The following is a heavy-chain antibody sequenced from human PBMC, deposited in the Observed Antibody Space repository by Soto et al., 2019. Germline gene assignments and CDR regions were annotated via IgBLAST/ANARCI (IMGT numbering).Heavy chain of an antibody. J-gene: IGHJ5*02. CDR3: ARGGWQQLALWGFDP. CDR2: INPSGGST. CDR1: GYTFTSYY. D-gene: IGHD6-13*01. V-gene: IGHV1-46*03. Sequence: ASVKVSCKASGYTFTSYYMHWVRQALGQGLEWMGIINPSGGSTSYAQKFQGRVTMTRDTSTSTVYMELSSLRSEDTAVYYCARGGWQQLALWGFDPWGQGTLVTVSS.